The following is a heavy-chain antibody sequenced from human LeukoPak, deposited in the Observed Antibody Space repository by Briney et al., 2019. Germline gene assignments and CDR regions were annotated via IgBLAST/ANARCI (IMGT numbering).Heavy chain of an antibody. D-gene: IGHD3-22*01. CDR2: IYYSGST. CDR3: ARGGHDGSGYYSLDY. Sequence: SETLSLTCTVSGGSISSGGSYWSWIRQRPGKGLEWIGYIYYSGSTYYNPPLKSRVTMSVDTSKNQFSLKLTSVTAADTAVYYCARGGHDGSGYYSLDYWGQGTLVTVSS. CDR1: GGSISSGGSY. V-gene: IGHV4-31*03. J-gene: IGHJ4*02.